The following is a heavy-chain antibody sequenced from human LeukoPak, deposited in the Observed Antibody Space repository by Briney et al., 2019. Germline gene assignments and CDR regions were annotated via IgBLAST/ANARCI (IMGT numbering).Heavy chain of an antibody. J-gene: IGHJ4*02. CDR3: ARDLLPGRYDSSGYYLPHY. Sequence: GGSLRLSCAASGFTFSSYAMHWVRQAPGKGLEWVAVISYDGSNKYYADSVKGRFTISRDNSKNTLYLQMNSLRAEDTAVYYCARDLLPGRYDSSGYYLPHYWGQGTLVPVSS. CDR2: ISYDGSNK. V-gene: IGHV3-30-3*01. D-gene: IGHD3-22*01. CDR1: GFTFSSYA.